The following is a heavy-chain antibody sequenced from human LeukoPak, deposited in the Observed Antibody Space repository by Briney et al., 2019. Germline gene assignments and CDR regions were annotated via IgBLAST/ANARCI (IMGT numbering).Heavy chain of an antibody. J-gene: IGHJ4*02. V-gene: IGHV4-59*01. Sequence: SETLSLTCTVSGGSISSYYWSWIRQPPGKGLEWVGYIYYSGSTNYNPSLKSRVTISVDTSKNQFSLKLSSVTAADTAVYYCARVQAYGGKGYFDYWGQGTLVTVSS. CDR3: ARVQAYGGKGYFDY. CDR1: GGSISSYY. D-gene: IGHD4-23*01. CDR2: IYYSGST.